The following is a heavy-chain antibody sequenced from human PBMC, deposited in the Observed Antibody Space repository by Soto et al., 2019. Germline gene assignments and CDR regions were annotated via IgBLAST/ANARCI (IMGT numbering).Heavy chain of an antibody. CDR2: FDPEDGET. D-gene: IGHD2-2*02. J-gene: IGHJ4*02. Sequence: GASVKVSCKVSGYTLTELSMHWVRQAPGKGLEWTGGFDPEDGETIYAQKFQGRVTMTEDTSTDTAYLELSSLRSEDTAVYYCATDKGYCSSTSCYTLDYWGQGTLVTVS. V-gene: IGHV1-24*01. CDR3: ATDKGYCSSTSCYTLDY. CDR1: GYTLTELS.